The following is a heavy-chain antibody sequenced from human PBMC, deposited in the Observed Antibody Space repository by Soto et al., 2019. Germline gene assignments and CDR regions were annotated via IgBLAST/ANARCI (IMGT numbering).Heavy chain of an antibody. V-gene: IGHV3-64*01. CDR3: ARGGRRVVIIQDYYYMDV. CDR1: GFTFSSYA. Sequence: PGGSLRLSCAASGFTFSSYAMHWVRQAPGKGLEYVSAISSNGGSTYYANSVKGRFTISRDNSKNTLYLQMGSLRAEDMAVYYCARGGRRVVIIQDYYYMDVWGKGTTVTVSS. J-gene: IGHJ6*03. CDR2: ISSNGGST. D-gene: IGHD3-3*01.